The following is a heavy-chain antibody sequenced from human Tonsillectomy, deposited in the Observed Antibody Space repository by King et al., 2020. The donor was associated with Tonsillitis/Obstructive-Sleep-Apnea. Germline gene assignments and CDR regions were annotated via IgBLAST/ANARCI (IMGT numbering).Heavy chain of an antibody. V-gene: IGHV4-34*01. Sequence: QVQLQQWGAGLLKPSETLSLPCAVYGGSFSDSYWNWIRQPPGKGLEWIGEIDHSGSTNYNPSLKSRVTISVDTSKNEFSLTMNSVTAADTAVYYCAREGDTSSIVYWGQGTLVTVSS. CDR2: IDHSGST. D-gene: IGHD6-6*01. J-gene: IGHJ4*02. CDR1: GGSFSDSY. CDR3: AREGDTSSIVY.